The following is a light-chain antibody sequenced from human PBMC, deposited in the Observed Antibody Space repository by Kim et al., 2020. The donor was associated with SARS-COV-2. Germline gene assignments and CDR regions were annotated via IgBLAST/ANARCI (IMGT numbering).Light chain of an antibody. J-gene: IGLJ3*02. Sequence: ARGKTAGFTCGGSNIESKSVHWYQQKPGQAPLLVIYNDDDRPSGIPERFSGSNSGNTATLIISRVEAGDEADYYCQVWDSSSDHWVFGGGTQLTVL. V-gene: IGLV3-21*04. CDR2: NDD. CDR3: QVWDSSSDHWV. CDR1: NIESKS.